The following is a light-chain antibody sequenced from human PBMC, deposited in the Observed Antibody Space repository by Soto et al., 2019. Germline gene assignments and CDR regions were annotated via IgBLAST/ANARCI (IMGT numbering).Light chain of an antibody. CDR3: QQYYTSQWT. V-gene: IGKV4-1*01. Sequence: DIVMTQSPVSLAISLGERATINCKSSQNVLYSSNNKNYLAWYQQKPGQPPKLLIYWASTRESGVPDRFSGSGSGTDVTLTISSLQAEDVALYYCQQYYTSQWTFGQGTKVEIK. J-gene: IGKJ1*01. CDR1: QNVLYSSNNKNY. CDR2: WAS.